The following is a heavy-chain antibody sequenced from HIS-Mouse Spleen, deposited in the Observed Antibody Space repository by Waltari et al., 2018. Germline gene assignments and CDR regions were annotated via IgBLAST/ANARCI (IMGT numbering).Heavy chain of an antibody. D-gene: IGHD6-13*01. J-gene: IGHJ2*01. Sequence: QLQLQESGPGRVKPSETLSLTCTVSGRSISSSSYHWGWIRQPPGKGLEWIGSIYYSGSTYYNPSLKSRVTISVDTSKNQFSLKLSSVTAADTAVYYCARAIPYSSSWYDWYFDLWGRGTLVTVSS. CDR2: IYYSGST. CDR1: GRSISSSSYH. CDR3: ARAIPYSSSWYDWYFDL. V-gene: IGHV4-39*07.